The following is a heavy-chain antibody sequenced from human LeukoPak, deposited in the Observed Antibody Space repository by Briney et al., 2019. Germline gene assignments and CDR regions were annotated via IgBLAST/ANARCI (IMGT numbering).Heavy chain of an antibody. J-gene: IGHJ4*02. V-gene: IGHV1-3*01. D-gene: IGHD2-15*01. Sequence: ASVKVSCKASGYTFTSYAMHWVRQAPGQRLEWVGWINAGNGNTKYSQKFQGRVTITRDTSASTAYMELSSLRSEDTAVYYCARVDLYCSGGSCYPERFDYWGQGTLVTVSS. CDR3: ARVDLYCSGGSCYPERFDY. CDR2: INAGNGNT. CDR1: GYTFTSYA.